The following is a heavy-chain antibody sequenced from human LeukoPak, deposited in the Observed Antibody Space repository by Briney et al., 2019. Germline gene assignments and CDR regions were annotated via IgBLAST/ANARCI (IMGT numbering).Heavy chain of an antibody. D-gene: IGHD2-15*01. J-gene: IGHJ4*02. V-gene: IGHV3-23*01. CDR1: AFTVSSNY. CDR3: AKDRDVVVVAATVVDY. Sequence: PGGSLRLSCTASAFTVSSNYMSWVRQPPGKGLEWVSAISGSGGSTYYADSVKGRFTISRDNSKNTLYLQMNSLRAEDTAVYYCAKDRDVVVVAATVVDYWGQGTLVTVSS. CDR2: ISGSGGST.